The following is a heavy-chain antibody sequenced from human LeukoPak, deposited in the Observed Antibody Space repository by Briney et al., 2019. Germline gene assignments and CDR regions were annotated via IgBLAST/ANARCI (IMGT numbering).Heavy chain of an antibody. Sequence: ASVKVSCKASGYTFTDYYIHWVRQATGQGLEWMGWMNPNSGNTGYAQKFQGRVTITRNTSISTAYMELSSLRSEDTAVYYCARGPPNTIAVAGIRSSPFDYWGQGTLVTVSS. V-gene: IGHV1-8*03. CDR1: GYTFTDYY. J-gene: IGHJ4*02. CDR3: ARGPPNTIAVAGIRSSPFDY. CDR2: MNPNSGNT. D-gene: IGHD6-19*01.